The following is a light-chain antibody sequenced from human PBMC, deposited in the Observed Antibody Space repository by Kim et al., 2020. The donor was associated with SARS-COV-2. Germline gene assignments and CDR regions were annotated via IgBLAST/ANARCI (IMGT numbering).Light chain of an antibody. V-gene: IGLV1-47*01. CDR2: RNN. CDR3: SSWDDSLSGGV. CDR1: SSHIGSNY. J-gene: IGLJ2*01. Sequence: QSVLTQPPSASGTPGQRVTIPCSGSSSHIGSNYVYWYQQFPGTAPKLLIYRNNQRHSGVPDRFSGYKSGTSASLAISGLRSEDEADYYCSSWDDSLSGGVFGGGTQLTVL.